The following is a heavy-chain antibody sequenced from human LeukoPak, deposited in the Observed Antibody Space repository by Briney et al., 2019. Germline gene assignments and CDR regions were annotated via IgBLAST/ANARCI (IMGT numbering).Heavy chain of an antibody. V-gene: IGHV3-53*01. Sequence: GGSLRLSCAASGFSVSSNYMTWVRQAPGKGLEWVSVIYTSGGTYYADSVKGRFTVSRDNSKNTLYFQMNSLRAEDTAVYYCAKDFHSSSWPNYFDSWGQGILVTVSS. CDR1: GFSVSSNY. J-gene: IGHJ4*02. CDR2: IYTSGGT. CDR3: AKDFHSSSWPNYFDS. D-gene: IGHD6-13*01.